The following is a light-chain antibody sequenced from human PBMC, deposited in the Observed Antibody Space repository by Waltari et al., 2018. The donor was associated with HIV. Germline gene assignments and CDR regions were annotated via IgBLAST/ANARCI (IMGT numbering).Light chain of an antibody. CDR3: TSYTSSNTLVI. V-gene: IGLV2-14*03. Sequence: QSALTQPASVSGSPGQSITISCTGTSSDVGGYNYVSWYQQHPGKAPKLMIYHVSNRPSGVFNRFSGSNSGNTASLTISGLQAEDEADYSCTSYTSSNTLVIFGGGTKLTVL. J-gene: IGLJ2*01. CDR2: HVS. CDR1: SSDVGGYNY.